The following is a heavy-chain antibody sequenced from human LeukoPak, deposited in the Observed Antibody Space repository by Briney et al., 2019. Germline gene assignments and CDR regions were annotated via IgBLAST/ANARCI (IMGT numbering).Heavy chain of an antibody. CDR3: AREGMTRGFNWFDP. V-gene: IGHV4-59*01. J-gene: IGHJ5*02. D-gene: IGHD2-2*01. CDR1: GGSISSYY. Sequence: SETLSLTRTVSGGSISSYYWSWFRQPPGKGLEWIGYIYYSGSTNYNPSLKSRVTISVDTSKNQFSLKLSSVTAADTAVYYCAREGMTRGFNWFDPWGQGTLVTVSS. CDR2: IYYSGST.